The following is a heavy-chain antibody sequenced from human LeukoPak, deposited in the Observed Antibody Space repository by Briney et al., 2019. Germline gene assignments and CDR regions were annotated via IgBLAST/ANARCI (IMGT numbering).Heavy chain of an antibody. CDR1: GFTFSSYA. V-gene: IGHV3-23*01. J-gene: IGHJ4*02. CDR2: ISGSGGST. CDR3: AKGHSGYDLYYFDY. D-gene: IGHD5-12*01. Sequence: GGSLRLSCAASGFTFSSYAMSWVRQAPGKGLEWVSAISGSGGSTYYADSVKGQFTISRDNSKNTLYLQMNSLRAEDTAVYYCAKGHSGYDLYYFDYWGQGTLVTVSS.